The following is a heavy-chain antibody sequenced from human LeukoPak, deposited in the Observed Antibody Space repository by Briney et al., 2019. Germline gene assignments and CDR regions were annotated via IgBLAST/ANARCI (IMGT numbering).Heavy chain of an antibody. V-gene: IGHV3-30-3*01. CDR1: GFTFSSYA. J-gene: IGHJ4*02. D-gene: IGHD5-18*01. CDR2: ISYDGSNK. Sequence: GRSLRLSCAASGFTFSSYAMHWVRQAPGKGLEWVAVISYDGSNKYYADSVKGRFTISRDNSKNTLYLQMNSLRAEDTAVYYCARGPWIQLWSYHFDYWGQGTLVTVSS. CDR3: ARGPWIQLWSYHFDY.